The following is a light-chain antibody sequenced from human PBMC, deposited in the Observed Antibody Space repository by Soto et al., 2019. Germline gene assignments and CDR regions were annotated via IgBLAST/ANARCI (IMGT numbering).Light chain of an antibody. CDR3: QSYDSSLSGYNYV. J-gene: IGLJ1*01. V-gene: IGLV1-40*01. Sequence: QSVLTQPPSVSGAPGQRVTISCTGSSSNIGAGYDVHWYQQLPGTAPKLLIYGTSNRPSGVHDRFSGSKSGTSASLAITGLQAEDEADYYCQSYDSSLSGYNYVFGTGTKLTVL. CDR2: GTS. CDR1: SSNIGAGYD.